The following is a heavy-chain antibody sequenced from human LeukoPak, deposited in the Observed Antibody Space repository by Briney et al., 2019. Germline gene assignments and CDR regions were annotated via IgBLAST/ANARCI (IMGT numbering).Heavy chain of an antibody. D-gene: IGHD2-2*01. CDR1: GYTVTSYY. Sequence: ASVKVSCKASGYTVTSYYMHWVRQAPGQGLEWMAILNPSGGSSSYAQKLQGRVTMTTDTSTSTAYMKLRSLRSDDTAVYYCARPYCSSTSCYGAFDIWGQGTMVTVSS. J-gene: IGHJ3*02. V-gene: IGHV1-46*01. CDR2: LNPSGGSS. CDR3: ARPYCSSTSCYGAFDI.